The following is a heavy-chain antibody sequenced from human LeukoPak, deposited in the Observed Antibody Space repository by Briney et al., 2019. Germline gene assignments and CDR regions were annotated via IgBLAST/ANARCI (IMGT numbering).Heavy chain of an antibody. CDR2: ISWNSGSI. V-gene: IGHV3-9*01. D-gene: IGHD6-13*01. CDR1: GFTFDDYA. CDR3: AKDISYSTWGEFDY. Sequence: PGRSLRLSCAASGFTFDDYAMHWVRQAPGKGLEWVSGISWNSGSIGYADSVKGRFTISRDNAKNSLYLQMNSLRAEDTASYYCAKDISYSTWGEFDYWGQGTLVTVSS. J-gene: IGHJ4*02.